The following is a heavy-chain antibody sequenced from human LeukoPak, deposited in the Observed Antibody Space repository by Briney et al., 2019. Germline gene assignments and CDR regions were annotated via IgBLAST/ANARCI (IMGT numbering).Heavy chain of an antibody. V-gene: IGHV3-23*01. CDR2: ISGSAYYT. CDR3: AKHKVATKVKDY. J-gene: IGHJ4*02. D-gene: IGHD3-22*01. Sequence: GGSLRLSCAASGFTFTAYAMSWVRQAPGKGLEWVSAISGSAYYTSYADSVKGRFTISRDNSKNTLYLQMNSLRAEDTALYYCAKHKVATKVKDYWGQGTLVTDSS. CDR1: GFTFTAYA.